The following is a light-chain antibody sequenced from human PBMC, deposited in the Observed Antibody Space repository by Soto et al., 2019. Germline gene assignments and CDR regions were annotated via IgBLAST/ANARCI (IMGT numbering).Light chain of an antibody. CDR2: KAS. CDR3: QQYNSYLFT. CDR1: QSIGSS. J-gene: IGKJ3*01. V-gene: IGKV1-5*03. Sequence: DIQMTQSPSTLSASVGDRVTITCQASQSIGSSLAWYQQKPGKAPKLLIYKASSLESGVPSRFSGSGSGTDFTLTISSLQPDDFATYYCQQYNSYLFTFGPGTKVDIK.